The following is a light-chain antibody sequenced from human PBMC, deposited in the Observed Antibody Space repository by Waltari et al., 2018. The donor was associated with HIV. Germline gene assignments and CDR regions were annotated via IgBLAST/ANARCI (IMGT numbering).Light chain of an antibody. CDR1: SSDIGLYNF. V-gene: IGLV2-8*01. CDR3: FSYAGNNYLL. J-gene: IGLJ2*01. Sequence: QSALTPPPSASGSPGQSVTIPCAGTSSDIGLYNFVSWYQPHPGKAPKLMISEVSGRPSGVPDRFSCSKSGNTASLTVSGLQAEDEAAYYCFSYAGNNYLLFGGGTKLTVL. CDR2: EVS.